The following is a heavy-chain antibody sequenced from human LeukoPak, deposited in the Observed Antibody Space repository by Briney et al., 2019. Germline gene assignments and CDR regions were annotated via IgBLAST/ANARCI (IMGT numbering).Heavy chain of an antibody. J-gene: IGHJ3*02. Sequence: PSEPLSLTCTVSGGSISSSSYYWGWIRQPPGKGLEWIGSICYSGSTYYNPSLKNRVTISVDTSKNQFSLKLSSATAADTAVYYCARDAIYDSSGYYYVAAFDIWGQGTMVTVSS. V-gene: IGHV4-39*07. D-gene: IGHD3-22*01. CDR2: ICYSGST. CDR3: ARDAIYDSSGYYYVAAFDI. CDR1: GGSISSSSYY.